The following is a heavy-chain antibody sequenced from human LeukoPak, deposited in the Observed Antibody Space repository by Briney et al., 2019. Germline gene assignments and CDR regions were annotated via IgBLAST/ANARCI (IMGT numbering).Heavy chain of an antibody. Sequence: TGGSLRLSCAASGFTFSSYWMHWVRQAPGKGLVWVSRINSDGSSTSYADSVKGRFTISRDNAKNSLYLQMNSLRAEDTAVYYCARDLVSSWSRGYYYMDVWGKGTTVTVSS. D-gene: IGHD6-13*01. CDR2: INSDGSST. CDR1: GFTFSSYW. CDR3: ARDLVSSWSRGYYYMDV. J-gene: IGHJ6*03. V-gene: IGHV3-74*01.